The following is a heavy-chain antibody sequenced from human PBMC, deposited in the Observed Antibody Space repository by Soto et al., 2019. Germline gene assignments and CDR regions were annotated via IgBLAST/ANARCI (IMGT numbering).Heavy chain of an antibody. V-gene: IGHV1-3*05. Sequence: QVQLVQSGAEEKKPGASVKVSCKASGYTFTSYAMHWVRQAPGQRLEWMGWINAGNGNTKYSQKFQGRVTITRDTSASTAYMEMSSPRSDDTAVYYCARSIVVVTALDYWGPGTLVTVSS. J-gene: IGHJ4*02. CDR3: ARSIVVVTALDY. CDR1: GYTFTSYA. CDR2: INAGNGNT. D-gene: IGHD2-21*02.